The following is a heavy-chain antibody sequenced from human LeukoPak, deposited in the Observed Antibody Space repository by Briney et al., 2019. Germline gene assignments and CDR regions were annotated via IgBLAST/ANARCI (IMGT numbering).Heavy chain of an antibody. V-gene: IGHV3-11*04. D-gene: IGHD6-13*01. CDR1: GFTFSDYY. J-gene: IGHJ4*02. CDR2: ISSSGSTI. CDR3: AKDRVGSSWYYFDY. Sequence: PGGSLRLSCAASGFTFSDYYMSWIRQAPGKGLEWVSYISSSGSTIYYADSVKGRFTISRDNAKNSLYLQMNSLRAEDTAVYYCAKDRVGSSWYYFDYWGQGTLVTVSS.